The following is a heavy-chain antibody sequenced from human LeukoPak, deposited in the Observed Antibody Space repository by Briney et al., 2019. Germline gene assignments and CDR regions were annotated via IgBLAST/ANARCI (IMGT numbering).Heavy chain of an antibody. Sequence: PGGSLRLSCAASGLTFDDYSMHWVRQAPGKGLEWVSLISWDGASTFYADSVKGRFTISRDNSKNSLYLQMDSLRTEDSALYYCAKLFGSGTYYHGDFWGQGTLVSVSS. J-gene: IGHJ4*02. CDR1: GLTFDDYS. CDR3: AKLFGSGTYYHGDF. D-gene: IGHD3-10*01. V-gene: IGHV3-43*01. CDR2: ISWDGAST.